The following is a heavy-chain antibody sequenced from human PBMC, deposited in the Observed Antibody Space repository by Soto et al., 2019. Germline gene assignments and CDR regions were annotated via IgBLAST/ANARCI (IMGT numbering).Heavy chain of an antibody. CDR1: GGTFSSYA. J-gene: IGHJ6*02. CDR2: IIPIFGTA. CDR3: ARPESGWAGYYYYYGMDV. V-gene: IGHV1-69*13. D-gene: IGHD6-19*01. Sequence: GASVKVSCKASGGTFSSYAISWVRQAPGQGLEWMGGIIPIFGTANYAQKFQGRVTITADESTSTAYMELSSLRSEDTAVYYCARPESGWAGYYYYYGMDVWGQGTTVTVSS.